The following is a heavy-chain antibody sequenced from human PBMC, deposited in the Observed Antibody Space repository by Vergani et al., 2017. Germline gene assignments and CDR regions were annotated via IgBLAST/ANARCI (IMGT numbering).Heavy chain of an antibody. V-gene: IGHV3-33*06. CDR3: AKDTGAAGRNPNWFDP. D-gene: IGHD6-13*01. Sequence: QVQLVESGGGVVQPGRSLRLSCAASGFTFSSYGMHWVRQAPGKGLEWVAVIWYDGSNKYYADSVKGRFTISRDNSKNTLYLQMNSLRAEDTAVYYCAKDTGAAGRNPNWFDPWGQGTLVTVSS. J-gene: IGHJ5*02. CDR1: GFTFSSYG. CDR2: IWYDGSNK.